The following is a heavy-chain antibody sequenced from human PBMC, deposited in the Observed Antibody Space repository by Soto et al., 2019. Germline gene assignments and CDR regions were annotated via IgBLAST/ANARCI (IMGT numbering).Heavy chain of an antibody. V-gene: IGHV4-59*01. CDR3: ASSLYYDSSGYYYIDY. D-gene: IGHD3-22*01. CDR2: IYYSGST. CDR1: GGSISSYY. J-gene: IGHJ4*02. Sequence: PSETLSLTCTVSGGSISSYYWSWIRQPPGKGLEWIGYIYYSGSTNYNPSLKSRVTISVDTSKNQFSLKLSSVTAADTAVYYCASSLYYDSSGYYYIDYWGQGTLVTVSS.